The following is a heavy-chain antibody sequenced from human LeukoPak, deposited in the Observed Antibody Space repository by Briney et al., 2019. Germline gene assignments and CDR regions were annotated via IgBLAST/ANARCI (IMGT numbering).Heavy chain of an antibody. Sequence: SETLSLTCTVSGGSVSSASYYWSWIRQHPGKGLEWIGNINYRGSTYYSPSLKSRINISVDTSKNQFSLKLSSVTAADTAMFYCARGLRDGHKPFDYWGQGTLVIVSS. D-gene: IGHD5-24*01. CDR1: GGSVSSASYY. V-gene: IGHV4-31*03. CDR2: INYRGST. CDR3: ARGLRDGHKPFDY. J-gene: IGHJ4*02.